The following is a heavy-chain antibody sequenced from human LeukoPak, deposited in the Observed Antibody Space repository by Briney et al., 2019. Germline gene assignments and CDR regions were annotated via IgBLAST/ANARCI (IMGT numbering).Heavy chain of an antibody. CDR2: IYYSGST. D-gene: IGHD4-17*01. CDR3: ARRAGDYGTYYYYYYMDV. V-gene: IGHV4-39*01. Sequence: SETLSLTCTVSGGPITGYYWSWIRQPPGKGLEWIGSIYYSGSTYYNPSLKSRVTISVDTSKNQFSLKLSSVTAADTAVYYCARRAGDYGTYYYYYYMDVWGKGTTVTISS. J-gene: IGHJ6*03. CDR1: GGPITGYY.